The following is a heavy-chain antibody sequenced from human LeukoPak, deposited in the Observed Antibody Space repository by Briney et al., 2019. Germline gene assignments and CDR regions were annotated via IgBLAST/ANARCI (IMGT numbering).Heavy chain of an antibody. Sequence: SETLSLTYTVSGGSISSYYWTWIRQPPGKGLEWIGYIYYSGTTYYNPSLKSRVTISLDTSKNKFSLNLTSVNVADTAVYYCARAGGYSGYASNWGQGTLVTVSS. V-gene: IGHV4-59*01. CDR1: GGSISSYY. CDR3: ARAGGYSGYASN. D-gene: IGHD5-12*01. CDR2: IYYSGTT. J-gene: IGHJ4*02.